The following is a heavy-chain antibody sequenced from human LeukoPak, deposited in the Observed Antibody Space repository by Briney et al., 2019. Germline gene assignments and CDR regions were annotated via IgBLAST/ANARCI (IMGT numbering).Heavy chain of an antibody. CDR2: IKQDASEE. J-gene: IGHJ4*02. D-gene: IGHD1-26*01. V-gene: IGHV3-7*01. CDR3: VRDRGRASVDY. Sequence: PGGSLRLSCAASGFTFSGYWMSWVRQAPGKGLEWVANIKQDASEEYYVDSVKGRFTISRDNAKNSLYLQMNSLRAEDTDVYYCVRDRGRASVDYWGQGTLVTVSS. CDR1: GFTFSGYW.